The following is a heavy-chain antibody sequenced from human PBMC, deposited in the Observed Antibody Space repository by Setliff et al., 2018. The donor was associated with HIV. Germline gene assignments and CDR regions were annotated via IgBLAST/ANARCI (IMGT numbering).Heavy chain of an antibody. CDR1: GGSISSSSHY. V-gene: IGHV4-39*01. D-gene: IGHD2-21*01. J-gene: IGHJ6*03. CDR3: ARYCGGDCYPSAYYMDV. CDR2: IYYSGST. Sequence: SETLSLTCTVSGGSISSSSHYWGWIRQPPGKGLEWIGSIYYSGSTHYNPSLKSRVTVSKDTTKNQLSLRLSSVTAADTAVYYCARYCGGDCYPSAYYMDVWGKGTTVTVSS.